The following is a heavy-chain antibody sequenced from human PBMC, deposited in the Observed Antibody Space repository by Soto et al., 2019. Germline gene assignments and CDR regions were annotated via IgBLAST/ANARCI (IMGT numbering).Heavy chain of an antibody. J-gene: IGHJ4*02. CDR1: GFTFSSYA. CDR2: ISGSGGST. Sequence: GGSLRLSCAASGFTFSSYAMSWVRQAPGKGLEWVSAISGSGGSTYYADSVKGRFTISRDNSKNTLYLQTNSLRAEDTAVYYCAKDYGDYVRYFDYWGQGTLVTVSS. CDR3: AKDYGDYVRYFDY. D-gene: IGHD4-17*01. V-gene: IGHV3-23*01.